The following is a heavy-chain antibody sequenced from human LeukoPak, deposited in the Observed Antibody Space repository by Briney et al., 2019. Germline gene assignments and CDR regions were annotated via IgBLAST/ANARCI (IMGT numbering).Heavy chain of an antibody. D-gene: IGHD4-11*01. CDR1: GFTVSDNY. Sequence: GGSLRLSCAASGFTVSDNYMTWVRQAPGKGLEWVSIIYGGSTYYADSVKGRFTISRDNSDNTLYLQMNSLRADDAAVYYCAKGYYGNYVAVDYWGQGTLVTVSS. CDR3: AKGYYGNYVAVDY. V-gene: IGHV3-53*01. CDR2: IYGGST. J-gene: IGHJ4*02.